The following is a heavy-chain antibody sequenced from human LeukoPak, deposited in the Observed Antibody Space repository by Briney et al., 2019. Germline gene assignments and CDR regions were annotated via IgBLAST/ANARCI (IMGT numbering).Heavy chain of an antibody. D-gene: IGHD1-7*01. CDR1: GGTFSGYY. Sequence: SETLSLTCAVYGGTFSGYYWSWIRQPPGKGLEWIGEINHSGRNNYNPSLKSRVTISVDTSKNQFSLKLSSVTAADTAVYYCARATGTKVPPGHWGQGTLVTVSS. CDR2: INHSGRN. V-gene: IGHV4-34*01. CDR3: ARATGTKVPPGH. J-gene: IGHJ4*02.